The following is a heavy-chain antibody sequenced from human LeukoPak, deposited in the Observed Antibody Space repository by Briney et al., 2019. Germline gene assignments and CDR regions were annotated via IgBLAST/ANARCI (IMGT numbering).Heavy chain of an antibody. Sequence: ASVTVSCKASGYTFTGYYMHWVRQAPGQGLEWMAWLNPNSGDTDSAPKFQGRVTMTRDTSITTAYQELSSLRSDDTAVYYCARAPAGGPFDNWGQGTLVTVSS. D-gene: IGHD4-23*01. CDR1: GYTFTGYY. CDR3: ARAPAGGPFDN. CDR2: LNPNSGDT. V-gene: IGHV1-2*02. J-gene: IGHJ4*02.